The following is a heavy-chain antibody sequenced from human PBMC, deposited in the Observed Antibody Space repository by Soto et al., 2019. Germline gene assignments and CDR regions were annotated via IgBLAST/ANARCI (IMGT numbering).Heavy chain of an antibody. CDR1: GYTFTGYS. CDR2: LNAGNGNT. Sequence: ASVKVSCKTSGYTFTGYSMHWVRQAPGQSLEWMGWLNAGNGNTKYSQKFQDRVTITRDTSASTAYMELSSLTSEDTAVYYCARDSYNRGWLNWFDPWGQGTLVTVSS. V-gene: IGHV1-3*01. J-gene: IGHJ5*02. CDR3: ARDSYNRGWLNWFDP. D-gene: IGHD6-19*01.